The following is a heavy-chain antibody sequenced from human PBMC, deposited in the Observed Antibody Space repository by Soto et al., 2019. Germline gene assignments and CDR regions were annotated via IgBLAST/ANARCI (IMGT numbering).Heavy chain of an antibody. Sequence: ASVKVSCKASGDTFSSYSISWVRQAPGQGLEWMGGIVPIFGTTVYAPRLQGRLTITADGPTSTSYMELSGLTFEDTAVYYCAANSLGGGSQGDVWGQGTTVTVSS. V-gene: IGHV1-69*13. J-gene: IGHJ6*02. CDR3: AANSLGGGSQGDV. D-gene: IGHD3-10*01. CDR2: IVPIFGTT. CDR1: GDTFSSYS.